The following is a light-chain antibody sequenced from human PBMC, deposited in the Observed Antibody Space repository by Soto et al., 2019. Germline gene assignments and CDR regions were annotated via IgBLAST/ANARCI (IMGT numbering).Light chain of an antibody. Sequence: DIQMTQSPSTLSGSVGDRVTITCRASQTISSWLAWYQQKPGKAPKLLIYKASTLKSGVPSRFSGSGSGTEFTLTITSLQPDDFATYCCQHSNSYSEAFGQGTKVDSK. V-gene: IGKV1-5*03. CDR2: KAS. CDR1: QTISSW. CDR3: QHSNSYSEA. J-gene: IGKJ1*01.